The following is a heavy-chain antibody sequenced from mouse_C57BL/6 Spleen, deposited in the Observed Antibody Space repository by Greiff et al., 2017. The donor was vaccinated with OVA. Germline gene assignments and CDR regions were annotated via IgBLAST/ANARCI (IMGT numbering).Heavy chain of an antibody. D-gene: IGHD1-1*01. J-gene: IGHJ4*01. CDR1: GYTFTSYW. CDR2: IDPSDSYT. Sequence: VQLQQPGAELVMPGASVKLSCKASGYTFTSYWMHWVKQRPGQGLEWIGEIDPSDSYTNYNQKFKGKSTLTVDKSSSTAYMQLSSLTSEDSAVYYCARSITTVVATDYYAMDYWGQGTSVTVSS. V-gene: IGHV1-69*01. CDR3: ARSITTVVATDYYAMDY.